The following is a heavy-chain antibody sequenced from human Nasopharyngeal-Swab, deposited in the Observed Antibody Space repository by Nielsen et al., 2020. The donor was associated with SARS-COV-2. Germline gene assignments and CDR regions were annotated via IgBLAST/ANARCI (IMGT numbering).Heavy chain of an antibody. CDR2: INAGNGDT. Sequence: ASGKVSCKASGYTFTTHTLHWVRQAPGDRLEWMGWINAGNGDTKYSQKFQDRVTITWDTSANTAYMELSGLRSEDTAVFYCARQCRTAFLEYYYYMDVWGKGTTVTVSS. V-gene: IGHV1-3*01. CDR3: ARQCRTAFLEYYYYMDV. J-gene: IGHJ6*03. CDR1: GYTFTTHT. D-gene: IGHD2-21*02.